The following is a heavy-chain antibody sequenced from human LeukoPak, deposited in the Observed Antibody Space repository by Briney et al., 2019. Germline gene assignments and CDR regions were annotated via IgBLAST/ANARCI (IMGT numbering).Heavy chain of an antibody. CDR3: ARSSSGYPEYFQH. J-gene: IGHJ1*01. CDR1: GGSISSYY. V-gene: IGHV4-59*01. D-gene: IGHD3-22*01. Sequence: PSETLSLTCTVSGGSISSYYWSWLRQPPGKGLEWIGYIYYSGSTNYNPSLKSRVTISVDTSKNQFSLKLSSVTAADTAVYYCARSSSGYPEYFQHWGQGTLVTVSS. CDR2: IYYSGST.